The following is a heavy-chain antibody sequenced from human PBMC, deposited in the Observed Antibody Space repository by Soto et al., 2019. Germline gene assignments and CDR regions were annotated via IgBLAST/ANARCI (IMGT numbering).Heavy chain of an antibody. V-gene: IGHV4-4*02. CDR1: SGSISSSNW. Sequence: TLSLTCAVSSGSISSSNWWSWVRQPPGKGLEWIGEIYHSGSTNYNPSLKSRVTISVDKSKNQFSLKLSSVTAADTAVYYCARGHTIFGVVIRPDYYYYYMDVWGKGTTVTVSS. J-gene: IGHJ6*03. D-gene: IGHD3-3*01. CDR2: IYHSGST. CDR3: ARGHTIFGVVIRPDYYYYYMDV.